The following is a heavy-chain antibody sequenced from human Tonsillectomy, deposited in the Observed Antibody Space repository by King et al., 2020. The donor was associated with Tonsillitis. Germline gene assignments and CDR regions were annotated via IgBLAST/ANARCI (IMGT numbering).Heavy chain of an antibody. J-gene: IGHJ4*02. CDR2: VSGSGGTT. CDR3: AKSGEGLTTVTTD. D-gene: IGHD4-11*01. Sequence: EVQLVESGGGLVQPGGSLRLSCAASGFTFWSYAMSWVRQAPGKGLEWVSAVSGSGGTTYYADSVKGRCTISRDNSNNTLYLHMNNLTAEDTAVYYCAKSGEGLTTVTTDWGQGTLVTVSS. V-gene: IGHV3-23*04. CDR1: GFTFWSYA.